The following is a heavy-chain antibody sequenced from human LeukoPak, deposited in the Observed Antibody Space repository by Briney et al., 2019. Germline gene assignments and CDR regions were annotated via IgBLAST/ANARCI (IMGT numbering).Heavy chain of an antibody. D-gene: IGHD3-22*01. V-gene: IGHV1-18*01. CDR2: FSVYNGNT. Sequence: ASVKVSCKASGYTFTDYSITWVRQAPGQGLEWMGRFSVYNGNTNLAQKLQGRVTMTTDTSTSTAYMELRSLRSDDTAVYYCARAVPGYYDSSGYYPLWGQGTLVTVSS. J-gene: IGHJ4*02. CDR1: GYTFTDYS. CDR3: ARAVPGYYDSSGYYPL.